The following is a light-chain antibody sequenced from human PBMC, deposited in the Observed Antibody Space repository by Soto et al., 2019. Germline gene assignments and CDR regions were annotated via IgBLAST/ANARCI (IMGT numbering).Light chain of an antibody. Sequence: EIVMTQSPATLSVSPGERATLSCRARQSVGSNLAWYQQKPGQAPRLLIYGASTRAAGIPARFSGSGSGTEFTPIISSLQSEDSAVYFCQQYNTRLTFGPGTKVEIK. J-gene: IGKJ1*01. CDR3: QQYNTRLT. CDR2: GAS. CDR1: QSVGSN. V-gene: IGKV3-15*01.